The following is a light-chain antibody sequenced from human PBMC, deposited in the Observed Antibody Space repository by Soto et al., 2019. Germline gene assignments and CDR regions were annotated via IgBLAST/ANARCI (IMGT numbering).Light chain of an antibody. V-gene: IGKV1-39*01. CDR2: AAS. J-gene: IGKJ5*01. CDR3: QQSYSTPSIT. CDR1: QSISSY. Sequence: DIQMTQSPSSLSASVRDRVTIXXRASQSISSYLNWYQQKPGKAPKLXXYAASSLQSGVPSRCSGSGSGTDFTLTISSLQPEDFATYYCQQSYSTPSITFGQGTRLEIK.